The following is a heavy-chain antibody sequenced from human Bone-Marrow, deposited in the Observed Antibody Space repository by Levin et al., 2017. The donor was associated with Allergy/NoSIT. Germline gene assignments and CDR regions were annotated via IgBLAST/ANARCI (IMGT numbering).Heavy chain of an antibody. Sequence: GGSLRLSCAASGFTFSNSWMSWVRQAPGKGLEWVANIKEDGSEKYYVDSVKGRFTISKDNAKNSLYVQMNSLRAEDTAVYYCARDQFRRATIGARWFDPWGQGTLVTVSS. J-gene: IGHJ5*02. CDR1: GFTFSNSW. D-gene: IGHD5-24*01. V-gene: IGHV3-7*01. CDR2: IKEDGSEK. CDR3: ARDQFRRATIGARWFDP.